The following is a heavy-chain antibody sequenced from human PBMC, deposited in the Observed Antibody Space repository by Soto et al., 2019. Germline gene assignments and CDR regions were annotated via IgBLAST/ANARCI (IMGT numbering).Heavy chain of an antibody. Sequence: EVQLLESGGGLVQPGGSLRLSCAASGFTFSSYAMSWVRQAPGKGLEWVSVVTGRATTTYYADSVKGRFTISRDNSKNTLCLQMNSLGAEDTAVYYCAKHLPSGKNQRMRGDAFHIWGQGTMLTVSS. J-gene: IGHJ3*02. CDR3: AKHLPSGKNQRMRGDAFHI. D-gene: IGHD2-2*01. CDR2: VTGRATTT. V-gene: IGHV3-23*01. CDR1: GFTFSSYA.